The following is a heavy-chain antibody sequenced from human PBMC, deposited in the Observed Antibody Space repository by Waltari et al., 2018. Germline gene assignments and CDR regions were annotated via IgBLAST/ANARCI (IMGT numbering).Heavy chain of an antibody. CDR3: ARDRSPYGNYGMDV. J-gene: IGHJ6*02. D-gene: IGHD4-17*01. CDR1: GGTFSSYA. V-gene: IGHV1-69*13. Sequence: QVQLVQSGAEVKKPGSSVKVSCKASGGTFSSYAISWVRQAPGQGLEWMGGIIPIFGTANYAQKFQGRVTITADESTSTAYMGLSSLRSEDTAVYYCARDRSPYGNYGMDVWGQGTTVTV. CDR2: IIPIFGTA.